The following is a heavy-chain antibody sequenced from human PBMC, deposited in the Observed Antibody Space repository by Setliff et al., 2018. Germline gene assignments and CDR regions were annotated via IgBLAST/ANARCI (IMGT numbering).Heavy chain of an antibody. J-gene: IGHJ4*02. D-gene: IGHD1-7*01. CDR3: ARYITGTTPADY. CDR2: TIPMFGTS. CDR1: GGTFSNYG. Sequence: GASVKVSCKASGGTFSNYGISWVRQAPGQGLEWMGGTIPMFGTSNYARKFQVRVTIITDESTSTAYMQLTSLGSEDTAVYYCARYITGTTPADYWGQGTLVTVSS. V-gene: IGHV1-69*05.